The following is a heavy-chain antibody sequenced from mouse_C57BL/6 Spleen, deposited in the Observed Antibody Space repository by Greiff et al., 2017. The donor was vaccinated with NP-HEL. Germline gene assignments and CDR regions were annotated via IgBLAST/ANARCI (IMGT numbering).Heavy chain of an antibody. Sequence: QVQLKESGPELVKPGASVKISCKASGYAFSSSWMNWVKQRPGKGLEWIGRIYPGDGDTNYNGKFTGKATLTADKSSSTAYMQLSSLTSEYAAVDFCEIERLITTDYWGQGTTLTVSS. D-gene: IGHD1-1*01. CDR1: GYAFSSSW. J-gene: IGHJ2*01. V-gene: IGHV1-82*01. CDR3: EIERLITTDY. CDR2: IYPGDGDT.